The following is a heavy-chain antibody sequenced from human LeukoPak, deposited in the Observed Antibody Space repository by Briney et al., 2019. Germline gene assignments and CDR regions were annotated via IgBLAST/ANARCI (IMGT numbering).Heavy chain of an antibody. D-gene: IGHD6-19*01. CDR2: IYYSGTT. CDR1: GGSISSGGYS. CDR3: AKDKSASIAVDGFDY. J-gene: IGHJ4*02. Sequence: PSQTLSLTCAVSGGSISSGGYSWNWIRQPPGKGLEWIGYIYYSGTTYYNPSLKSRVTISIDTSKNQFSLKLSSVTAADTALYYCAKDKSASIAVDGFDYWGQGTLVTASS. V-gene: IGHV4-30-4*07.